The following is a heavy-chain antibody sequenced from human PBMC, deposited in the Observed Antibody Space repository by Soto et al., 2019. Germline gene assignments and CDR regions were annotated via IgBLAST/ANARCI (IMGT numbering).Heavy chain of an antibody. CDR2: IRSKVYGGTT. D-gene: IGHD2-2*03. CDR3: TRTTQGGYCSSTSCYGVAAADEYFDY. Sequence: GGSLRLSCTASGFTFGDYAMSWFRQAPGKGLEWVGFIRSKVYGGTTEYAASVKGRFTISRDDSKSIAYLQMNSLKTEDTAVYYCTRTTQGGYCSSTSCYGVAAADEYFDYWGQGTLVTVSS. V-gene: IGHV3-49*03. CDR1: GFTFGDYA. J-gene: IGHJ4*02.